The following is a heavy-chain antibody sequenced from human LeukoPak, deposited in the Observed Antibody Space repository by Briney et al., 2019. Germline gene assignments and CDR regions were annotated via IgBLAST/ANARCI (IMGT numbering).Heavy chain of an antibody. CDR2: ISGSGGST. CDR1: GFTFSSYA. V-gene: IGHV3-23*01. Sequence: GGSLRLSWAASGFTFSSYAMSWVRQAPGKGLEWVSAISGSGGSTYYADSVKGRFTISRDNSKNTLYLQMNSLRAEDTAVYYCAKDLSPTYYYDSSGYYSREYFQHWGQGTLVTVSS. CDR3: AKDLSPTYYYDSSGYYSREYFQH. D-gene: IGHD3-22*01. J-gene: IGHJ1*01.